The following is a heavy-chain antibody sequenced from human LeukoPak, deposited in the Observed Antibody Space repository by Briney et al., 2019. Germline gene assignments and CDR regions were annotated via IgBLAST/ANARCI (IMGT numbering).Heavy chain of an antibody. Sequence: GGSLRLSCAGSGFSFSSYDMLWVRQATGKGLEWVSAIGSGGDTYYAGSVKGRFTLSRESAKKSFYLQMNSLSAGDTAVYFCARAVAGTDEIDSWGQGTLVSVSS. CDR1: GFSFSSYD. CDR2: IGSGGDT. CDR3: ARAVAGTDEIDS. J-gene: IGHJ4*02. D-gene: IGHD6-19*01. V-gene: IGHV3-13*01.